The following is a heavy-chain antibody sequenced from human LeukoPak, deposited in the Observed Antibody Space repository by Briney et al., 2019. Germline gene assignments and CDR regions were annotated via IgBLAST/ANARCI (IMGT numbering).Heavy chain of an antibody. CDR1: GYSISSGYY. J-gene: IGHJ4*02. D-gene: IGHD1-26*01. CDR2: IYHSGST. V-gene: IGHV4-38-2*02. Sequence: PSETLSLTCTVSGYSISSGYYWGWIRQPPGKGLEWIGSIYHSGSTYYNPSLKSRVTISVDTSKNQFSLKLSSVTAADTAVYYCARDRQGASSLDYWGQGTLVTVSS. CDR3: ARDRQGASSLDY.